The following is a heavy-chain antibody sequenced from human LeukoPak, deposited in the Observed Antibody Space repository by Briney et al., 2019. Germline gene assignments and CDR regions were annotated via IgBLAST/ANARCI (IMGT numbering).Heavy chain of an antibody. CDR3: AKEIQLWYYYYYGMDV. V-gene: IGHV3-30*18. D-gene: IGHD5-18*01. J-gene: IGHJ6*02. CDR2: ISYDGSNK. Sequence: PGGSLRLPCAASGFTFSSYGMHWVRQAPGKGLEWVAVISYDGSNKYYADSVKGRFTISRDNSKNTLYLQMNSLRAEDTAVYYCAKEIQLWYYYYYGMDVWGQGTTVTVSS. CDR1: GFTFSSYG.